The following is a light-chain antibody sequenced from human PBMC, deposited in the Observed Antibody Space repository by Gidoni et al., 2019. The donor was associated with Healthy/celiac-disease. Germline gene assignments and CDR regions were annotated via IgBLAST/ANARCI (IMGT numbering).Light chain of an antibody. CDR3: QQSYSTTWT. J-gene: IGKJ1*01. V-gene: IGKV1-39*01. CDR1: QSISSY. CDR2: AAS. Sequence: DIQMTQSPSSLSASVGDRVIITCRASQSISSYLNWYQQKPGKAPKLLIYAASSLQSGVPSSFSGSGSGTDFTLTISSLQPEDFATYYCQQSYSTTWTFGQGTKVEIK.